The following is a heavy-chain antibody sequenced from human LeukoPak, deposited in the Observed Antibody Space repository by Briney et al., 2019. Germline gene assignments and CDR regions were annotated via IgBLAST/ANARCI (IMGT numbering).Heavy chain of an antibody. J-gene: IGHJ4*02. CDR1: GFNFSGYS. V-gene: IGHV3-21*01. CDR2: INSTSSYI. CDR3: ARHSGGIDY. Sequence: GGSLRLSCTASGFNFSGYSFVWVRQAPGRGLEWVSSINSTSSYISHADSVKSRFTISRDNPKNSLYLQMNSLRAEDTAVYYCARHSGGIDYWGQGTLVTVSS. D-gene: IGHD2-15*01.